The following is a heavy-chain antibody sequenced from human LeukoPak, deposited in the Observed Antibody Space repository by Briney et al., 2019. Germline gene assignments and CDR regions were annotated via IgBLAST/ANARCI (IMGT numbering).Heavy chain of an antibody. CDR2: INPSGGST. D-gene: IGHD3-3*01. V-gene: IGHV1-46*01. CDR3: ARAKQITIFGVAFDY. CDR1: GYTFTSYY. Sequence: ASVKVSCKASGYTFTSYYMHWVRLAPGQGLEWMGIINPSGGSTSYAQKFQGRVTMTRDTSTSTVYMELSSLRSEDTAVYYCARAKQITIFGVAFDYWGQGTLVTVSS. J-gene: IGHJ4*02.